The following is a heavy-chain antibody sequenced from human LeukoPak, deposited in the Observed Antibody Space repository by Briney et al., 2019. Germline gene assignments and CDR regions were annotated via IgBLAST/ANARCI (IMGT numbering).Heavy chain of an antibody. D-gene: IGHD6-19*01. Sequence: NPSETLSLTCAVYGGSFSGYYWSWIRQPPGKGLEWIGEINHSGSTNYNPSLKSRVTISVDTSNNQFSLKLGSVTAADTAVYYCARVEWYSSGWYRFDYWGQGTLVTVSS. CDR3: ARVEWYSSGWYRFDY. CDR1: GGSFSGYY. V-gene: IGHV4-34*01. J-gene: IGHJ4*02. CDR2: INHSGST.